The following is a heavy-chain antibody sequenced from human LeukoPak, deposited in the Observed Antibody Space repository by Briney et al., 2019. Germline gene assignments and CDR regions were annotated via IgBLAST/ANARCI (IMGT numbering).Heavy chain of an antibody. CDR3: AREQLARDWVPSPFDY. J-gene: IGHJ4*02. V-gene: IGHV3-30*04. CDR1: GFTFSSYA. Sequence: GALRLSCAASGFTFSSYAMHWVRQAPGKGLEWVAVISYDGSNKYYADSVKGRFTISRDNSKNTLYLQMNSLRAEDTAVYYCAREQLARDWVPSPFDYWGQGTLVTVSS. D-gene: IGHD6-13*01. CDR2: ISYDGSNK.